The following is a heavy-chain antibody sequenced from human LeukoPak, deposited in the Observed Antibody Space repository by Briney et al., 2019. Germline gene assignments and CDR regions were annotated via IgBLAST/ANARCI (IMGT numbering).Heavy chain of an antibody. D-gene: IGHD1-26*01. CDR2: INPSGGST. CDR1: GYTFTSYD. Sequence: ASVKVSCKASGYTFTSYDMHWVRQAPGQGLEWMGIINPSGGSTSYAQKFQGRVTMTRDTSTSTVYMELSSLRSEDTAVYYCARDVSEVGATTADDYWGQGTLVTVSS. V-gene: IGHV1-46*01. J-gene: IGHJ4*02. CDR3: ARDVSEVGATTADDY.